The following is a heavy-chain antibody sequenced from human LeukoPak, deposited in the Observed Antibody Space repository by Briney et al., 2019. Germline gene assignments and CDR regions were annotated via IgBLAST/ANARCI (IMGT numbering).Heavy chain of an antibody. CDR1: GGTFSSYA. CDR2: IIPILGIA. J-gene: IGHJ6*02. CDR3: ARGQRYCSSTSCPPAGMDV. D-gene: IGHD2-2*01. V-gene: IGHV1-69*04. Sequence: GASVKVSCKASGGTFSSYAISWVRQAPGQGLEWMGRIIPILGIANYAQKFQGRVTITADKSTSTAYMELSGLRSEDTAVYYCARGQRYCSSTSCPPAGMDVWGQGTTVTVSS.